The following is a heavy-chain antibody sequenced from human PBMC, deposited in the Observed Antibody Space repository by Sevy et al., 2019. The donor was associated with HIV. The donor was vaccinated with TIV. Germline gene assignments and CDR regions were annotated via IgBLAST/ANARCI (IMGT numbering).Heavy chain of an antibody. Sequence: GGSLRLSFAASGFTFEDYGMIWVRQVPGKGPEWVSGINWNGGSTSYADSVKGRFTISRDNAKNSLYLQMKGLRAEDTALYYCARDPPSYYDYRTGYHDFWGQGTRVTVSS. J-gene: IGHJ4*01. CDR1: GFTFEDYG. V-gene: IGHV3-20*03. CDR3: ARDPPSYYDYRTGYHDF. D-gene: IGHD3-3*01. CDR2: INWNGGST.